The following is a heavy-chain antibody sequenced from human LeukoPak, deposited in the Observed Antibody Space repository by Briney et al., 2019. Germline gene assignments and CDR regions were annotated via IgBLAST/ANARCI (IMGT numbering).Heavy chain of an antibody. CDR1: GGSISSSSYY. J-gene: IGHJ4*02. Sequence: SETLSLTCTVSGGSISSSSYYWGWIRQPPGKGLEWIGSIYYSGSTYYNPSLKSRVTISVDTSKNQFSLKLSSVTAADTAVYYCARDCLYYYDSSGYLAGEYWGQGTLVTVSS. D-gene: IGHD3-22*01. V-gene: IGHV4-39*07. CDR3: ARDCLYYYDSSGYLAGEY. CDR2: IYYSGST.